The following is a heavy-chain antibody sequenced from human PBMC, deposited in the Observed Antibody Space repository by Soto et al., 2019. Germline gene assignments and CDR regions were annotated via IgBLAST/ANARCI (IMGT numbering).Heavy chain of an antibody. V-gene: IGHV1-18*01. CDR1: GYTFTSYG. CDR2: ISAYNGNT. J-gene: IGHJ6*02. CDR3: ARDMEFAYSSSWSSRYYYYGMDV. D-gene: IGHD6-13*01. Sequence: QVQLVQSGAEVKKPGASVKVSCKASGYTFTSYGISWVRQAPGQGLEWMGWISAYNGNTNYAQKLQGRVTMTTDTSTSTAYMELRSLRSDDTAVYYCARDMEFAYSSSWSSRYYYYGMDVWGQGTTVTVSS.